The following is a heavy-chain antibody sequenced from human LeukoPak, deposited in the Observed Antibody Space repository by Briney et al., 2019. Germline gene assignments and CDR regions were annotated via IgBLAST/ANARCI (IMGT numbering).Heavy chain of an antibody. V-gene: IGHV3-48*01. CDR3: AKGAAEGYSYGSGLDY. CDR2: ISSSSSTI. D-gene: IGHD5-18*01. J-gene: IGHJ4*02. Sequence: GGSLRLSCAASGFTFSSYSMSWVRQAPGKGLEWVSYISSSSSTIYYADSVKGRFTISRDNAKNSLYLQMNSLRAEDTAVYYCAKGAAEGYSYGSGLDYWGQGTLVTVSS. CDR1: GFTFSSYS.